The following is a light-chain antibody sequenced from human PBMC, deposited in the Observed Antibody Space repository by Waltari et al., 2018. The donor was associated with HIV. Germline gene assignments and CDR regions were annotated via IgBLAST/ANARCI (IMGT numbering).Light chain of an antibody. CDR1: SRYVGAYNY. CDR3: SSYTTNNTRV. Sequence: QSALTPPASVSGSPGQSISISCTGTSRYVGAYNYAPWYQQHPGKAPKLMIYEVSNRPSGVSNRFSASKSGNTASLTISGLQAEDEADYYCSSYTTNNTRVFGGGTKLTVL. CDR2: EVS. J-gene: IGLJ3*02. V-gene: IGLV2-14*03.